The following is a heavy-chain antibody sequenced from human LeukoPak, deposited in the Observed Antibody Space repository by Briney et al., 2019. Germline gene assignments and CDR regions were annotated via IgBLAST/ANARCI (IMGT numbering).Heavy chain of an antibody. V-gene: IGHV3-23*01. CDR3: AKGRSYGDYAKFDY. J-gene: IGHJ4*02. CDR2: ISGSGDST. Sequence: GGSLRLSCVASGFTFSNYGMSWVPQAPGKGLEWVSAISGSGDSTYYGDSVKGRFTMSRDNSKNTLYLQMNSLRVDDTAVYYCAKGRSYGDYAKFDYWGQGTLVTVSS. CDR1: GFTFSNYG. D-gene: IGHD4-17*01.